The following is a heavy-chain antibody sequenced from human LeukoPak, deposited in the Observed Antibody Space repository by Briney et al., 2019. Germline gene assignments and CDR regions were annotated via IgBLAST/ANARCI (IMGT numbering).Heavy chain of an antibody. CDR2: IGGSGDRT. V-gene: IGHV3-23*01. J-gene: IGHJ4*02. D-gene: IGHD3-16*02. Sequence: GGSLRLSCAASGFTFSSYAMSWVRQAPGKGLEWVSSIGGSGDRTYYADSVKARFTISRDNSKNTLYLQMNSLRAEDTAVYYCAKDRASKDNGNYPFISFWGQGTLVTVS. CDR3: AKDRASKDNGNYPFISF. CDR1: GFTFSSYA.